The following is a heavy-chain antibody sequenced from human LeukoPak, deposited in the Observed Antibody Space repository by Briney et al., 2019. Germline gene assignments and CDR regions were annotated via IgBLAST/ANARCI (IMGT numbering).Heavy chain of an antibody. CDR2: IYYSGYT. J-gene: IGHJ4*02. V-gene: IGHV4-61*10. Sequence: PSETLSLTCTVSGGSISSGSYYWSWIRQPAGKGLGWIGYIYYSGYTNYNPSLKSRVTISVDTSKNQFSLKLSPVTAADTAVYYCARDLGIAARPDYWGQGTLVTVSS. CDR3: ARDLGIAARPDY. D-gene: IGHD6-6*01. CDR1: GGSISSGSYY.